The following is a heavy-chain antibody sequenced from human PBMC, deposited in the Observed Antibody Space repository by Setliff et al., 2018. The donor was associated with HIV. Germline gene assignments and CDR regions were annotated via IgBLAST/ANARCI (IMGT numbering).Heavy chain of an antibody. Sequence: TGGSLRLSCAASGFTFSNYAIHWVRQAPGKGLEWVAVISFDGSNKYYADSVKGRFTISRDNSKNTLYLQMNSLRAEDTAVYYCAKVRDQSPQPYYYYHYMDVWGKGTTVTVSS. J-gene: IGHJ6*03. D-gene: IGHD2-2*01. V-gene: IGHV3-30*18. CDR3: AKVRDQSPQPYYYYHYMDV. CDR1: GFTFSNYA. CDR2: ISFDGSNK.